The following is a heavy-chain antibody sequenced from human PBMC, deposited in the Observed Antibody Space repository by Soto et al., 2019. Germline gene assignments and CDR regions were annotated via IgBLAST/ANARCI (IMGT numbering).Heavy chain of an antibody. CDR1: GFTFSSYS. Sequence: GGSLRLSCAASGFTFSSYSMNWVRQAPGKGLEWVSSISSSSSYIYYADSVKGRFTISRDNAKNSLYLQMNSLRAEDTAVYYCARVLEWLLYTDYYYGMDVWGQGTTVTVSS. J-gene: IGHJ6*02. V-gene: IGHV3-21*01. CDR2: ISSSSSYI. CDR3: ARVLEWLLYTDYYYGMDV. D-gene: IGHD3-3*01.